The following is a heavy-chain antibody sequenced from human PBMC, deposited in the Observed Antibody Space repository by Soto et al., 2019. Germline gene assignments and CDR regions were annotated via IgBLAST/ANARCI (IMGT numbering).Heavy chain of an antibody. CDR1: GFTFSDHY. D-gene: IGHD5-12*01. J-gene: IGHJ2*01. CDR2: SRNKANSYST. Sequence: EVQLVESGGGLVQPGGSLRLSCAVSGFTFSDHYMDWVRQAPGKGLEWVARSRNKANSYSTVYVASVQGRFTISRDDSKSSLSLQMSSLKTEDTAVYYCVRGYHSFDLWGRGTLVTVSS. V-gene: IGHV3-72*01. CDR3: VRGYHSFDL.